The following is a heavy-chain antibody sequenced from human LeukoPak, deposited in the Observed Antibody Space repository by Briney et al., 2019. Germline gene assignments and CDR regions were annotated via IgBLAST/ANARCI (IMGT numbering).Heavy chain of an antibody. V-gene: IGHV3-23*01. CDR3: AKDQVYSSGWYADY. D-gene: IGHD6-19*01. CDR1: GFTFSSYA. CDR2: ISGSGGSA. Sequence: GSLRLSCAASGFTFSSYAMSWVRQAPGKGLEWVSAISGSGGSAYYADSVKGRFTISRDNSKNTLYLQMNSLRAEDTAVYYCAKDQVYSSGWYADYWGQGTLVTVSS. J-gene: IGHJ4*02.